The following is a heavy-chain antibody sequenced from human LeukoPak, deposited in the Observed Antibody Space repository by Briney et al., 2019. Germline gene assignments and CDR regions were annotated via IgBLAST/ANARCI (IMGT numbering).Heavy chain of an antibody. Sequence: PGRSLRLSCAASGFTFSSYAMHWVRQAPGKGLEWVAVISYDGSNKYYADSVKGRLTISRVNSKNTLYLQMNSLRAEDTAVYYCAREAHQPYYFDYWGQGTLVTVSS. V-gene: IGHV3-30-3*01. J-gene: IGHJ4*02. CDR3: AREAHQPYYFDY. CDR1: GFTFSSYA. CDR2: ISYDGSNK.